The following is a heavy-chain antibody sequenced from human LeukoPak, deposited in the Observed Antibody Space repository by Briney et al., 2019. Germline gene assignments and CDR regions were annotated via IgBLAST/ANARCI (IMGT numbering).Heavy chain of an antibody. J-gene: IGHJ3*02. CDR2: INHSGST. Sequence: SETLSLTCAVYGGSFSGYYWSWIRQPPGKGLEWIGEINHSGSTNYNPSLKSRVTTSVDTSKNQFSLKLSSVTAADTAVYYCARDYGSGSSDDAFDIWGQGTMVTVSS. CDR1: GGSFSGYY. D-gene: IGHD3-10*01. CDR3: ARDYGSGSSDDAFDI. V-gene: IGHV4-34*01.